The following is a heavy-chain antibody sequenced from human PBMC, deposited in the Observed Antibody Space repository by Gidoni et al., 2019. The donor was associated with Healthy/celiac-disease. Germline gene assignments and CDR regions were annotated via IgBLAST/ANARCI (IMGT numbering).Heavy chain of an antibody. V-gene: IGHV4-34*01. D-gene: IGHD5-12*01. CDR2: INHSGST. CDR1: GGSFSGYY. Sequence: QWQLQPCGAGLLKPSEPLSLTCAVYGGSFSGYYWCCIRQPPGKGLEWIGEINHSGSTNYNPSLKSRGTISVDTSKNQFSLKLSSVTDADTAVYYCARKKVATMLSGAFGFDYWGQGTLVTVSS. CDR3: ARKKVATMLSGAFGFDY. J-gene: IGHJ4*02.